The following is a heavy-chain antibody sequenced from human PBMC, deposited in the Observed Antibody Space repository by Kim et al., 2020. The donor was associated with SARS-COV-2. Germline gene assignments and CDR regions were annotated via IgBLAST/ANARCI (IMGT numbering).Heavy chain of an antibody. Sequence: SETLSLTCAVYGGSFSGYYWSWIRQPPGKGLEWIGEINHSGSTNYNPSLKSRVTISVDTSKNQFSLKLSSVTAADTAVYYCARAGYSSSWYGDYWAQGTLVTVSS. D-gene: IGHD6-13*01. CDR3: ARAGYSSSWYGDY. V-gene: IGHV4-34*01. CDR1: GGSFSGYY. CDR2: INHSGST. J-gene: IGHJ4*02.